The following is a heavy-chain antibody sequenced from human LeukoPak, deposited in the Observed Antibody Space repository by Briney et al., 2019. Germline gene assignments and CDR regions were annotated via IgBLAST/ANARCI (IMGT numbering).Heavy chain of an antibody. CDR1: GGSISSSNW. D-gene: IGHD1-26*01. J-gene: IGHJ4*02. CDR2: IYHSGTT. Sequence: MTSGTLSLTCAVSGGSISSSNWWSWVRQPPGKGLEWIGSIYHSGTTYYNPSLKSRVTISVDTPKNQFSLKLSSVTAADTAVYYCARGLVGATQSDYWGQGTLVTVSS. V-gene: IGHV4-4*02. CDR3: ARGLVGATQSDY.